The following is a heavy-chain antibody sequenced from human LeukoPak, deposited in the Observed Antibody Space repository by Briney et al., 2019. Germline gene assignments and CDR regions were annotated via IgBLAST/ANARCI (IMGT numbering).Heavy chain of an antibody. D-gene: IGHD3-22*01. CDR1: GFTFSSYG. CDR2: ISYDGSNK. J-gene: IGHJ6*02. V-gene: IGHV3-30*18. CDR3: AKDHYYDSGSPDYGMDV. Sequence: GRSLRLSCAASGFTFSSYGMHWVRQAPGKGLEWVAVISYDGSNKYYADSVKGRFTISRDNSKNTLYLQMNSLRAEDTAVYYCAKDHYYDSGSPDYGMDVWGQGTTVTVSS.